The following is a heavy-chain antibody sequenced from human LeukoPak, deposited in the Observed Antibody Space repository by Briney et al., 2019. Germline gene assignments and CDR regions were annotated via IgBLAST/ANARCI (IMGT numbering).Heavy chain of an antibody. Sequence: GGSLRLSCAASGLTLSNYYMSWIRQAPGKGLEWVSYSSNIGSTTHHADSVKGRFTISRDNAKNSLYLQMNSLRAEDTAVYYCARDPGGRAAARTVAHDYWGQGTLVTVSS. J-gene: IGHJ4*02. CDR3: ARDPGGRAAARTVAHDY. CDR1: GLTLSNYY. CDR2: SSNIGSTT. V-gene: IGHV3-11*04. D-gene: IGHD6-13*01.